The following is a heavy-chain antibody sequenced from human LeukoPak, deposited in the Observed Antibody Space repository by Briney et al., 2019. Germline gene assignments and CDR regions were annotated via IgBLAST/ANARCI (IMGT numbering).Heavy chain of an antibody. CDR1: GFPFNTYT. J-gene: IGHJ4*02. V-gene: IGHV3-21*04. CDR3: AKYAPVRDGYNFIYFDY. CDR2: IDSGSSYI. Sequence: GGSLRLSCAASGFPFNTYTMNWVRQAPGKGLEWVSSIDSGSSYIYYADSVKGRFTISRDNSKNTLYLQMNSLRAEDTAVYYCAKYAPVRDGYNFIYFDYWGQGTLVTVSS. D-gene: IGHD5-24*01.